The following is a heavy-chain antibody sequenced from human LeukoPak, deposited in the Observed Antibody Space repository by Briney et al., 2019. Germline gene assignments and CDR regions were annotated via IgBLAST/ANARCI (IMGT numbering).Heavy chain of an antibody. J-gene: IGHJ3*02. V-gene: IGHV2-5*01. CDR2: VYWNDDK. CDR3: AHSGTVTTPHDAFDI. D-gene: IGHD4-17*01. CDR1: GFSLSTSGVG. Sequence: SGHPLVKPTQTLTLTCTFSGFSLSTSGVGVGWIRQPPGKALEWHPLVYWNDDKRYSPSLKSRLTIAKDTSKNQVVLTMTNMDPVDTATYYCAHSGTVTTPHDAFDIWGQGTMVTVSS.